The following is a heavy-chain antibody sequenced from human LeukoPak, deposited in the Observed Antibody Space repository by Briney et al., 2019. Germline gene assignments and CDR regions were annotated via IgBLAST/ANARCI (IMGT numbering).Heavy chain of an antibody. CDR3: ARDPSYSSSSYYYYYGMDV. CDR2: INHSGST. J-gene: IGHJ6*02. V-gene: IGHV4-34*01. CDR1: GGSFSGYY. D-gene: IGHD6-13*01. Sequence: SETLSLTCAVYGGSFSGYYWSWIRQPPGKGLEWIGEINHSGSTNYNPSLKSRVTISVDTSKNQFSLKVSSVTAADTAVYYCARDPSYSSSSYYYYYGMDVWGQGTTVTVSS.